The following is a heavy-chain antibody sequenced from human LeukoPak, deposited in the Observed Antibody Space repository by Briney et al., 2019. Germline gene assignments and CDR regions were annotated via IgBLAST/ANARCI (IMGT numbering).Heavy chain of an antibody. CDR3: ASSNLGSLGQFDP. CDR1: GGSIINYY. CDR2: NHSNGGA. Sequence: SETLSLTCSVSGGSIINYYWSWIRHPLGKELQWIGVNHSNGGANYNASLNSRATISRDTSRSQVYLKLTSVTAADTAVYYCASSNLGSLGQFDPWGQGTLVTVSS. V-gene: IGHV4-59*01. J-gene: IGHJ5*02. D-gene: IGHD3-10*02.